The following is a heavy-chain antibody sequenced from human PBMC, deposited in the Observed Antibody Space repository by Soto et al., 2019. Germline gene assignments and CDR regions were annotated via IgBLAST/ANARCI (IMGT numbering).Heavy chain of an antibody. CDR2: ISYDGSNK. Sequence: QVQLVESGGGVVQPGRSLRLSCAASGFTFSSYAMHWVRQAPGKGLEWVAVISYDGSNKYYADSVKGRFTISRGNSKNTLYLQMNSLRAEDTAVYYCARANRGGSSPGAFDIWGQGTMVTVSS. J-gene: IGHJ3*02. V-gene: IGHV3-30-3*01. CDR3: ARANRGGSSPGAFDI. D-gene: IGHD2-15*01. CDR1: GFTFSSYA.